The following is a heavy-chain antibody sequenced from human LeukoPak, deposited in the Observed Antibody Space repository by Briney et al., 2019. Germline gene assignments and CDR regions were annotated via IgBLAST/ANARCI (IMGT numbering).Heavy chain of an antibody. D-gene: IGHD3-16*01. CDR2: IYHSGST. J-gene: IGHJ4*02. Sequence: PSQTLSLTCTVSGGSISSGGYYWSWIRQPPGKGLEWIGYIYHSGSTYYNPSLKSRVTISVDRSKNQFSLKLSSVTAADTAVYYCAREGGFPRVWDYWGQGTLVTVSS. V-gene: IGHV4-30-2*01. CDR1: GGSISSGGYY. CDR3: AREGGFPRVWDY.